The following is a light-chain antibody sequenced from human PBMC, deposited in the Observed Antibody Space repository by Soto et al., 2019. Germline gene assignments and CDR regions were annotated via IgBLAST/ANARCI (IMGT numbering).Light chain of an antibody. CDR3: QQYGSSSWT. Sequence: EIVLTQSPGTLSLSPGKIATLSCRASQSISSSYLAWYQQRPGQAPRILIYGASSRATGIPDRFSGSGSGTEFTLTISRLEPEDFAVYYCQQYGSSSWTLGQGTKVDIK. CDR1: QSISSSY. CDR2: GAS. V-gene: IGKV3-20*01. J-gene: IGKJ1*01.